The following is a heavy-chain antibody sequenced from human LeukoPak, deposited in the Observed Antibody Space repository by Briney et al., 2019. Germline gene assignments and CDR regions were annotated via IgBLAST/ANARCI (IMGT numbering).Heavy chain of an antibody. J-gene: IGHJ3*02. CDR1: GYSFTSYW. CDR2: IYPGDSDT. V-gene: IGHV5-51*01. CDR3: AGPIDYYGSGSYSGSLSAFDI. Sequence: GESLKISCKGSGYSFTSYWIGWVRQMPGKGLEWMGIIYPGDSDTRYSPSFQGQVTISADKSISTAYLQWSSLKASDTAMYYCAGPIDYYGSGSYSGSLSAFDIWGQGTMVTVSS. D-gene: IGHD3-10*01.